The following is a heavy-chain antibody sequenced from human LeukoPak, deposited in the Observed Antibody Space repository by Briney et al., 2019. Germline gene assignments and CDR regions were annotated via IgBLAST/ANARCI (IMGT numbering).Heavy chain of an antibody. CDR1: GYTFTDYY. V-gene: IGHV1-69-2*01. CDR3: AALGYCSSTSCYGGGLSAFDI. Sequence: ASVKVSCKASGYTFTDYYMHWVQQAPGKGLEWMGLVDPEDGETIYAEKFQGRVTITADTSTDTAYMELSSLRSEDTAVYYCAALGYCSSTSCYGGGLSAFDIWGQGTMVTVSS. J-gene: IGHJ3*02. D-gene: IGHD2-2*01. CDR2: VDPEDGET.